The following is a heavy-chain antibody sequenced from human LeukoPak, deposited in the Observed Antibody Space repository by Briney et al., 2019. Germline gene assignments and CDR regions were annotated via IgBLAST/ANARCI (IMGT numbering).Heavy chain of an antibody. J-gene: IGHJ4*02. CDR3: ARSNCNSCYLGVWDYFDY. V-gene: IGHV3-66*01. Sequence: GGSLRLSCAVSGFTVSSNYMSWVRQAPGKGLEWVSVVYDDGTTYYAGSVKGRFTISRDSSKNTLFLQMNSLRAEDTAVYYCARSNCNSCYLGVWDYFDYWGQGTLVTVSS. D-gene: IGHD1/OR15-1a*01. CDR2: VYDDGTT. CDR1: GFTVSSNY.